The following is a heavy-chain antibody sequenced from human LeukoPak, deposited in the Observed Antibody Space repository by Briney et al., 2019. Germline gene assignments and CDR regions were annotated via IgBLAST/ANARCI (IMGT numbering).Heavy chain of an antibody. D-gene: IGHD3-16*01. CDR2: IYYSGST. CDR3: ARETSQKGAHYMDV. V-gene: IGHV4-61*01. Sequence: SETLSLTCTVSGDSINSGNHYWSWIRQPPGKGLEWIGYIYYSGSTNYNPSLKSRVTISVDTSKNQFSLKLSSVTAADTAVYYCARETSQKGAHYMDVWGKGTTVTISS. J-gene: IGHJ6*03. CDR1: GDSINSGNHY.